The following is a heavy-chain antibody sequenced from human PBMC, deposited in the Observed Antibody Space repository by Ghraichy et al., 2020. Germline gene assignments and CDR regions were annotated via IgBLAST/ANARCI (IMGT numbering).Heavy chain of an antibody. J-gene: IGHJ6*02. CDR1: GYSIRSGYY. CDR2: IYHTGRS. V-gene: IGHV4-38-2*02. Sequence: SETLSLTCTVSGYSIRSGYYWGWIRQPPGKGLEWIGNIYHTGRSYYNPSLKSRVTISLDTSKNQFSLNLSSVTAADTAVYYCGSSGNFYYYYGMDIWGQGATVTVFS. CDR3: GSSGNFYYYYGMDI. D-gene: IGHD3-10*01.